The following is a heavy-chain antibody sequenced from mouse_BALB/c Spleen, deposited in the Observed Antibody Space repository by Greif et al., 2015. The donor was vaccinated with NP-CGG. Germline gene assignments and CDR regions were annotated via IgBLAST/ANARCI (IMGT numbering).Heavy chain of an antibody. CDR3: ARQYDYDPLYAMDY. CDR1: GFTFSSYG. V-gene: IGHV5-6*01. D-gene: IGHD2-4*01. CDR2: ISSGGSYT. Sequence: EVQGVESGGDLVKPGGSLKLSCAASGFTFSSYGMSWVRQTPDKRLEWVATISSGGSYTYYPDSVKGRFTISRDNAKNTLYLQMSSLKSEDTAMYYCARQYDYDPLYAMDYWGQGTSVTVSS. J-gene: IGHJ4*01.